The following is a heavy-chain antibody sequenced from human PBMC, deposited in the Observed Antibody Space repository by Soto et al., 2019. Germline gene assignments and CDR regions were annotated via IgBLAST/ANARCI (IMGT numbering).Heavy chain of an antibody. V-gene: IGHV4-31*03. J-gene: IGHJ4*02. CDR2: IYRSGST. Sequence: QVQLQESGPGLVKPSQTLSLSCTVSGAAITSGDYYWGWIRQHPGEGLEFIGYIYRSGSTLYNPSLPHRLAISVDTSKNQFSLTLTSVTAADAAVYYCMRAFYVRGAGQNYFDLWGQGTLVSVSS. CDR3: MRAFYVRGAGQNYFDL. D-gene: IGHD1-26*01. CDR1: GAAITSGDYY.